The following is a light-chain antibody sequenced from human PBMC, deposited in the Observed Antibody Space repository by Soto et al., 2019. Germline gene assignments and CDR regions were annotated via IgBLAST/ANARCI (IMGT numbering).Light chain of an antibody. J-gene: IGLJ2*01. CDR2: EGC. V-gene: IGLV2-23*01. CDR3: CSYAGRDVV. Sequence: QSVLTQPASVSGSPGQSITISCTGTSSDVGSYNLVSWYQQHPGKAPKLMIYEGCKRPSGVSNRFSGSKSGNTASLTISGLQAEDEADYYCCSYAGRDVVFGGGTKLTVL. CDR1: SSDVGSYNL.